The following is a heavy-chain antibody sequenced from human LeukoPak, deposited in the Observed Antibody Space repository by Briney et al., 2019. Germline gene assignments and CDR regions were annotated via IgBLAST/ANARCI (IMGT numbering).Heavy chain of an antibody. CDR1: GFTFSSYW. Sequence: PGGSLRPSCAASGFTFSSYWMSWVRQAPGKGLEWVANIKQDGSEKYYVDSVKGRFTISRDNAKNSLYLQMNSLRAEDTAVYYCATCDYYYGMDVWGQGTTVTVSS. V-gene: IGHV3-7*01. CDR2: IKQDGSEK. J-gene: IGHJ6*02. CDR3: ATCDYYYGMDV.